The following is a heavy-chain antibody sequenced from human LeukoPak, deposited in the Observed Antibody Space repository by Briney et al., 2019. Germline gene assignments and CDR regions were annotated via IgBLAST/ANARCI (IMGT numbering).Heavy chain of an antibody. J-gene: IGHJ4*01. CDR1: GYTFTSYY. V-gene: IGHV1-8*01. CDR3: ARRNYSDSSGYCFDY. Sequence: GASVTVSCKAYGYTFTSYYINWVRQATGQGLEWMGWMNPNSGNTGYAQKFQGRVTMTRNTSISTAYMELSSLRSEDTAVYYCARRNYSDSSGYCFDYWGHGTLVTVSS. CDR2: MNPNSGNT. D-gene: IGHD3-22*01.